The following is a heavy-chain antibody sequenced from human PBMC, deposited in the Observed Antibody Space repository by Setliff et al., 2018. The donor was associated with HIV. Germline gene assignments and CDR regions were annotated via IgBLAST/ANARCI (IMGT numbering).Heavy chain of an antibody. Sequence: PSETLSLTCTVSGGSISSISYYWGWIRQPPGKGLEWIGSIYYSGSTYYNPSLKSRVAISLDTTKNQFSLNLNTVTAADTAVYYCARDGPDCSSTKCYAQDYYYYGMDVWGQGTTVTVSS. D-gene: IGHD2-2*01. CDR1: GGSISSISYY. CDR2: IYYSGST. J-gene: IGHJ6*02. CDR3: ARDGPDCSSTKCYAQDYYYYGMDV. V-gene: IGHV4-39*07.